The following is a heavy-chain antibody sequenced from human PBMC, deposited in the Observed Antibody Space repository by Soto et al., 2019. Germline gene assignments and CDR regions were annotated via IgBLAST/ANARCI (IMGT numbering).Heavy chain of an antibody. Sequence: GGSLRLSCAASAFTFINAWMTWVRQAPGKGLEWVGRIKSKTDGGTTVYAAPVKGRFTISRDDSKTTLYLQMNSLKTEDTAVYYCTTEERYGDYLKYYYGMDAWGQGTTVTVSS. CDR3: TTEERYGDYLKYYYGMDA. D-gene: IGHD4-17*01. CDR1: AFTFINAW. V-gene: IGHV3-15*01. CDR2: IKSKTDGGTT. J-gene: IGHJ6*02.